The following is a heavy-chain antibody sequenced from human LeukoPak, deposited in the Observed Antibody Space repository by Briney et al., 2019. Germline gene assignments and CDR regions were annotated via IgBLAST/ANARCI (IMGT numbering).Heavy chain of an antibody. CDR3: ARHGNIVVLPATSKAFDI. V-gene: IGHV4-59*08. J-gene: IGHJ3*02. CDR2: VHYTGST. CDR1: GGSISSNY. D-gene: IGHD2-2*01. Sequence: SETLSLTCTVSGGSISSNYWSWTRQPPGKGLEWIGYVHYTGSTNYNPSLRSRVTISVDTSKNQLSLKLSSVTAADTAVYYCARHGNIVVLPATSKAFDIWGQGIMVTVSS.